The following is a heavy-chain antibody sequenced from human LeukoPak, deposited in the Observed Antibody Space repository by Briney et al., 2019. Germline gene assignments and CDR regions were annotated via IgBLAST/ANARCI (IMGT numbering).Heavy chain of an antibody. D-gene: IGHD6-13*01. V-gene: IGHV3-7*04. J-gene: IGHJ4*02. CDR1: GFTFSSYW. CDR3: ARDGQQLGF. CDR2: IKQDGSEK. Sequence: GGSLRLSCVASGFTFSSYWMSWVRQAPGKGLEWVANIKQDGSEKYYVGSVKGRFTISRDNAKNSLYLQMNSLRVEDTAVYYCARDGQQLGFWGQGTLVIVSS.